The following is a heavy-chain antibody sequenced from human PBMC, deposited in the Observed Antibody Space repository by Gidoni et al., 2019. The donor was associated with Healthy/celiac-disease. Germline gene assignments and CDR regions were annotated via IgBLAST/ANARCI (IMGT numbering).Heavy chain of an antibody. V-gene: IGHV1-3*01. J-gene: IGHJ6*03. CDR3: ARDAIAAAGYYYYYYMDV. CDR1: GYTFTSYA. CDR2: INAGNGNT. D-gene: IGHD6-13*01. Sequence: QVQLVQSGAEVKKPGASVKVSCKASGYTFTSYAMHWVRQAPGQRLEWMGWINAGNGNTKYPQKFQGRVTITRDTSASTAYMELSSLRSEDTAVYYCARDAIAAAGYYYYYYMDVWGKGTTVTVSS.